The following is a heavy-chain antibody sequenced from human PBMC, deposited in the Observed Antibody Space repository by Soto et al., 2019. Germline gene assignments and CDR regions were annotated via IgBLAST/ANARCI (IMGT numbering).Heavy chain of an antibody. CDR1: GFTFSSYA. CDR3: AKDLRLGTPYYMDV. Sequence: GGSLRLSCAASGFTFSSYAMSWVRQAPGKGLEWVSAISGSGGSTYYADSVKGRFTISRDNSKNTLYLQMNSPRAEDTAVYYCAKDLRLGTPYYMDVWGKGTTVTVS. D-gene: IGHD1-1*01. V-gene: IGHV3-23*01. CDR2: ISGSGGST. J-gene: IGHJ6*03.